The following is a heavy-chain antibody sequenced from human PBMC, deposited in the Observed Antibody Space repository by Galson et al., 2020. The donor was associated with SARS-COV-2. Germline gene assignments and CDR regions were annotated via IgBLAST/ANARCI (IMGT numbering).Heavy chain of an antibody. CDR3: VKIGRDGFNSLNY. D-gene: IGHD1-26*01. V-gene: IGHV3-23*01. CDR2: ISGRGDDT. CDR1: GDTFSKYV. J-gene: IGHJ4*02. Sequence: GESLKISCAASGDTFSKYVMSWVRLAPGKGPEWVAGISGRGDDTFYADSVRGRFTISRDNSKNTLSLQMSRLKVADTATYYCVKIGRDGFNSLNYWGQGTLVTVSS.